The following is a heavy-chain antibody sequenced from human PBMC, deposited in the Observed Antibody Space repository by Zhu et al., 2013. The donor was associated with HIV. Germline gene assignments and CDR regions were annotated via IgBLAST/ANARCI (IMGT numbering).Heavy chain of an antibody. D-gene: IGHD2-15*01. V-gene: IGHV1-69*01. Sequence: QVQLVQSGAEVKKPGSSVKVSCKASGGTFSSYAISWVRQAPGQGLEWMGGIIPIFGTANYAQKFQGRVTITADESTSTAYMELSSLRSEDTAVYYCARDQWGYCSGGSCYITTRDYYYYYGMDVWGQGTTVTVSS. J-gene: IGHJ6*02. CDR3: ARDQWGYCSGGSCYITTRDYYYYYGMDV. CDR1: GGTFSSYA. CDR2: IIPIFGTA.